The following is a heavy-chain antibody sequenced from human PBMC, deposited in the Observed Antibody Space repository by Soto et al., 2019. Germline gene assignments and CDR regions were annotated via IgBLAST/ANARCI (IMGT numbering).Heavy chain of an antibody. V-gene: IGHV3-33*03. CDR3: ARRGCVKGVCYNSYDM. J-gene: IGHJ3*02. D-gene: IGHD2-8*01. CDR1: GFTFSDFG. Sequence: QVQLVESGGGVVQPGRSLRLSCAVSGFTFSDFGMHWVRQAPGKGLEWVELIWYHGGNEEYADSVKGRFSISRDNSKNTLYLQMGSLRAEYTVVYYCARRGCVKGVCYNSYDMWGQGTMVTVSS. CDR2: IWYHGGNE.